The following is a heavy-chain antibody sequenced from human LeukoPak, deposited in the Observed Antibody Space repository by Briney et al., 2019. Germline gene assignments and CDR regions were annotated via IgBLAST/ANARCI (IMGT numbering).Heavy chain of an antibody. CDR2: IKGDGSRA. D-gene: IGHD2-21*01. CDR1: GFTLGSYW. Sequence: GGSLRLSCAASGFTLGSYWMFWVRQAPGKGLEWISQIKGDGSRADYADSVKGRFSISRDNARNTLSLELTSLRTEDTAVYYSARGGLPFALDYWGQGTLVTVSS. J-gene: IGHJ4*02. CDR3: ARGGLPFALDY. V-gene: IGHV3-74*01.